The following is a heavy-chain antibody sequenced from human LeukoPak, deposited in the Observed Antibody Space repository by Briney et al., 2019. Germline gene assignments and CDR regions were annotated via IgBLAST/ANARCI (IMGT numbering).Heavy chain of an antibody. CDR2: IRSKANSYAT. J-gene: IGHJ4*02. CDR1: GFTFSGSA. CDR3: ASGGFCTSTSCYGEK. D-gene: IGHD2-2*01. V-gene: IGHV3-73*01. Sequence: LAGGSLRLSCAASGFTFSGSAMHWVRQASGKGLEWVGRIRSKANSYATAYAASVKGGFTISRDDSKNTAYLQMNSLKTEDTAVYYCASGGFCTSTSCYGEKWGQGTLVTVSS.